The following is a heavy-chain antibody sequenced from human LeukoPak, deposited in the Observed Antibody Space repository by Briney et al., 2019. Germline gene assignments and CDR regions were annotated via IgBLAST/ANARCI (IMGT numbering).Heavy chain of an antibody. D-gene: IGHD5-24*01. J-gene: IGHJ4*02. Sequence: GGSLSLFCAASGFTLSNYWMRWVRQAAGEGLECVAHIRQDGSEKYYVDSVKGRFTVSRDNTKNSLFLQMNSLRAEDTAVYYCVRGGGRDGYFYWGQGTLVTVSS. CDR2: IRQDGSEK. CDR3: VRGGGRDGYFY. V-gene: IGHV3-7*01. CDR1: GFTLSNYW.